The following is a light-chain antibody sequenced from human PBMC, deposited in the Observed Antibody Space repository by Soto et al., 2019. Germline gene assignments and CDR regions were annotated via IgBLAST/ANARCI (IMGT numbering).Light chain of an antibody. V-gene: IGKV1-5*01. CDR1: QSISSW. CDR3: QQYNSYPLYT. CDR2: DDS. Sequence: DIQMTQSPSTLSASVGDRVTITCRASQSISSWLDWYQQKPGKAPKLLIYDDSSLESGVPSRFSGSGSGTEFTLTVSSLQPDDFATYYCQQYNSYPLYTFGQGTKLEIK. J-gene: IGKJ2*01.